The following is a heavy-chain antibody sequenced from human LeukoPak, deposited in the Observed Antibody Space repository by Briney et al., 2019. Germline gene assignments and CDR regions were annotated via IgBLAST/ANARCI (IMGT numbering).Heavy chain of an antibody. D-gene: IGHD2-15*01. V-gene: IGHV4-59*01. Sequence: PSETLSLTCTVSGGSISSYYWSWIRQPPGKGLEWIGYIYSSGSTDYNPSLKSRVTISEDTSKNQFSLKLSSVTAADTAVYYCARHSLRYCSGGSCYIDYWGQGTLVTVSS. CDR1: GGSISSYY. CDR2: IYSSGST. CDR3: ARHSLRYCSGGSCYIDY. J-gene: IGHJ4*02.